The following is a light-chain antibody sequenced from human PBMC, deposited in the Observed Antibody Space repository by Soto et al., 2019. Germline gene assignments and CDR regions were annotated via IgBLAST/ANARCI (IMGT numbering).Light chain of an antibody. J-gene: IGLJ2*01. CDR3: SSYAGTYNVI. CDR1: SSDVGGYNF. Sequence: QSALTQPASVSGSPGQSITISCTGTSSDVGGYNFVSWYQQHPGKAPKLMIYEVSNRPSGVSNRFSGSKSGNTASLTISGLQAEDEAAYYCSSYAGTYNVIFGGGTKLTVL. CDR2: EVS. V-gene: IGLV2-14*01.